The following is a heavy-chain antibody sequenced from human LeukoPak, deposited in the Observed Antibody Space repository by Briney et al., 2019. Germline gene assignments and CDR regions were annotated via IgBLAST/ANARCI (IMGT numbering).Heavy chain of an antibody. V-gene: IGHV4-59*01. J-gene: IGHJ6*03. CDR2: VDHTGST. Sequence: SETLSLTCTVSDDSITTYYWTWIRQPPGKGLEWIGYVDHTGSTKFNPSLNGRVSISRDTSNNFFSLRLRSVTAADTAVYFCARGRVSSSTWYSTYYYFFYMDFWGKGTTVTVSS. D-gene: IGHD4-11*01. CDR1: DDSITTYY. CDR3: ARGRVSSSTWYSTYYYFFYMDF.